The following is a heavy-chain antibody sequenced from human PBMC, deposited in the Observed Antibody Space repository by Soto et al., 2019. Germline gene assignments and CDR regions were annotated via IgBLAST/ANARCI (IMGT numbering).Heavy chain of an antibody. J-gene: IGHJ4*02. CDR3: ARHEVGATSGGIDY. Sequence: SETLSLTCTVSGGSISSSSYYWGWIRQPPGKGLEWIGSIYYSGSTYYNPSLKSRVTISVDTSKNQFSLKLSSVTAADTAVYYCARHEVGATSGGIDYWGQGTLVTVSS. CDR1: GGSISSSSYY. CDR2: IYYSGST. V-gene: IGHV4-39*01. D-gene: IGHD1-26*01.